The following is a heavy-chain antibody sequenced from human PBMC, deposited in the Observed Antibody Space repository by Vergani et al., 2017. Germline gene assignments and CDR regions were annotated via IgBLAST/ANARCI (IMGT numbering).Heavy chain of an antibody. CDR2: IYYSGTT. J-gene: IGHJ6*03. CDR3: ARQTDYCMDV. Sequence: QVQLQESGPGLVKASQTLSLTCSVSGAYVGSGGYYLSWVRQCPGMGLDWIGYIYYSGTTYYNPSPESHLTISLDTSENPLPLKLATVTASDTAVFYCARQTDYCMDVWGKGATVTVS. V-gene: IGHV4-31*01. CDR1: GAYVGSGGYY.